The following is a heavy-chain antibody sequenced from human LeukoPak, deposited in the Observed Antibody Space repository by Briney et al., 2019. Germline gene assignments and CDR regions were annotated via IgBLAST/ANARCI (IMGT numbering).Heavy chain of an antibody. CDR2: ITSDGSTT. D-gene: IGHD3-16*01. CDR3: AGDYIWGRLF. J-gene: IGHJ4*01. CDR1: GFSLSDYW. Sequence: QPGGSLRLSCVGSGFSLSDYWMHWVRQTPGKGLVWVSRITSDGSTTWYADSVKGRFTVSRDNAKYTLFLEMNSLRDEDTAVYYCAGDYIWGRLFWGQGTLVTVSS. V-gene: IGHV3-74*01.